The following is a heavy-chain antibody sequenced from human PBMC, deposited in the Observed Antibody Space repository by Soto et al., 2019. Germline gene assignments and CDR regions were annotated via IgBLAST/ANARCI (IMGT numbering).Heavy chain of an antibody. CDR2: ISSSSSYI. CDR1: GFTFSSHS. CDR3: ARDLGRLAAAGEGFDY. J-gene: IGHJ4*02. D-gene: IGHD6-13*01. Sequence: GGSLSLSCAASGFTFSSHSMNWVRQAPGKGLEWVSPISSSSSYIYYADSVKGRFTISRDNAKNSLYLQMNSLRAEDTAVYYCARDLGRLAAAGEGFDYWGQGTLVTVSS. V-gene: IGHV3-21*01.